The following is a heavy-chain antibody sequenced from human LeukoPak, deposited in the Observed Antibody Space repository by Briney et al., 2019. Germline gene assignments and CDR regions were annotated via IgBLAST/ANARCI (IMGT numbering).Heavy chain of an antibody. CDR3: TKVLRGYSDYGD. Sequence: PSETLSLTCAVSGASISSSYWGWIRQPPGKGLEYIGYIHHTDGTNYNPSLKSRVTMALDTSKNQFSLKLSSVTAADTAIYYCTKVLRGYSDYGDWGQGTLVTVSS. J-gene: IGHJ4*02. V-gene: IGHV4-59*01. CDR2: IHHTDGT. D-gene: IGHD5-12*01. CDR1: GASISSSY.